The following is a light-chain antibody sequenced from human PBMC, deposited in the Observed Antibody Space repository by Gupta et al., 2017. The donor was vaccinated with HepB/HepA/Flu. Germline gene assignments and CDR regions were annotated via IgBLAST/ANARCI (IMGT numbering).Light chain of an antibody. J-gene: IGKJ1*01. V-gene: IGKV1-27*01. CDR3: QKYDSART. Sequence: DIQMTQSPSSLSASVGDRVTITCRASQDIGKSLAWYQQKPGKIPRLLIYTVSTLQSGVPSRFSGSGSGTDFTLTISSLQPEDFATYYCQKYDSARTCGQGTNVEIK. CDR2: TVS. CDR1: QDIGKS.